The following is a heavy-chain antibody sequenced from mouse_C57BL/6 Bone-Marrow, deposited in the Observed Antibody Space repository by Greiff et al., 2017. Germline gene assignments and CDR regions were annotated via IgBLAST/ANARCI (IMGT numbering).Heavy chain of an antibody. D-gene: IGHD4-1*01. CDR3: ARPNWEAFFDY. Sequence: QVQLQQSGPELVKPGASVKISCKASGYAFSSSWMNWVKQRPGKGLEWIGRIYPGDGDPNYNGKFKGKATLTADKSSSTAYIQLSSLTSEDSAVYFCARPNWEAFFDYWGQGTTLTVSS. V-gene: IGHV1-82*01. J-gene: IGHJ2*01. CDR2: IYPGDGDP. CDR1: GYAFSSSW.